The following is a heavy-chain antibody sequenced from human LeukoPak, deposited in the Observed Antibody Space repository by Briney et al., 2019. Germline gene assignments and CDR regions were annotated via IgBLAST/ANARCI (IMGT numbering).Heavy chain of an antibody. J-gene: IGHJ4*02. Sequence: TSETLSLTCTVSGGSISSYYWSWIRQPPGKGLEWIGYIYHNENTRITNFNPSLKSRVTISIDSSKNQFSLKLSSVTAADSAVYYCASSPLISSGWLGFDYWGQGTLVTVSS. D-gene: IGHD6-19*01. V-gene: IGHV4-59*01. CDR2: IYHNENTRIT. CDR3: ASSPLISSGWLGFDY. CDR1: GGSISSYY.